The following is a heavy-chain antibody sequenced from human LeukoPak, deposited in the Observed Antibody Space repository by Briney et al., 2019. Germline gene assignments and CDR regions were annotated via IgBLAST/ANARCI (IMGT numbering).Heavy chain of an antibody. CDR1: SDSIPSPY. Sequence: SETLSLTCTVSSDSIPSPYWSWTRQSPGKGLEWIAYISYTGSTRYNPSFKSRVTVSIDMSKNQFSLRLTSVTAADTAVYYCARHFTVGGNYYFGHWDPGTPVTVSS. CDR2: ISYTGST. J-gene: IGHJ4*02. CDR3: ARHFTVGGNYYFGH. D-gene: IGHD3-10*01. V-gene: IGHV4-59*08.